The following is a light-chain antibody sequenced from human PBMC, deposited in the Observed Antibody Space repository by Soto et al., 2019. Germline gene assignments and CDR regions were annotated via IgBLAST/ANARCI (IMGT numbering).Light chain of an antibody. Sequence: EIMLTQSPGTLALSPGERATLSCRASQSVNNNYLTWYQQKRGQAPRLLIHGASSRATGIPDRFSGSGSGTDFTLTISRLEPEDFAVYYCQQYCDSPFTFGPGTKVRIK. CDR1: QSVNNNY. CDR3: QQYCDSPFT. J-gene: IGKJ3*01. V-gene: IGKV3-20*01. CDR2: GAS.